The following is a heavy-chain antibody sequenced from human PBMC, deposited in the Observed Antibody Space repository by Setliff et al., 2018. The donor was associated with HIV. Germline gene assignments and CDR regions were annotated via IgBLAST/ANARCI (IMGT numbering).Heavy chain of an antibody. CDR1: GGSSSGYY. D-gene: IGHD6-13*01. V-gene: IGHV4-34*01. CDR3: ARRGIAAAGSDS. Sequence: SETLSLTCAVYGGSSSGYYWSWIRQSPGKGLEWIGEINHSGSINYNPSLKSRVAISVATSKNQFSLKLRSATAADTAVYYCARRGIAAAGSDSWGQGTLVTVSS. CDR2: INHSGSI. J-gene: IGHJ4*02.